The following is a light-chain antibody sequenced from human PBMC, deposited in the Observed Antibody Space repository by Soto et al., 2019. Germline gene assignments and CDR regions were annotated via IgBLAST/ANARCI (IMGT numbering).Light chain of an antibody. CDR2: AGS. CDR3: QQTYSTLMYT. CDR1: QSISSY. V-gene: IGKV1-39*01. Sequence: DIQMTQTPSSLSASVGDSVTITCRASQSISSYLNWYQQKPGKAPKLLIYAGSTLQSGVPARFSGSGSVTDFTLTISNVQPEDFATYYCQQTYSTLMYTFGQGTKLEIK. J-gene: IGKJ2*01.